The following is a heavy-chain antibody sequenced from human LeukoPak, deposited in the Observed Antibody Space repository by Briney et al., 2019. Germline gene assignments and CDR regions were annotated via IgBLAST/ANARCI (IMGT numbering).Heavy chain of an antibody. CDR1: GFTFSSYA. Sequence: GGSLRLSCAASGFTFSSYAMSWVRQAPGKGLEWVSAISGSGGSTYYADSVKGRFTISRDNSKNTPYLQMNSLRAEDTAVYYCARRFLEWFDAFDIWGQGTMVTVSS. J-gene: IGHJ3*02. CDR2: ISGSGGST. D-gene: IGHD3-3*01. CDR3: ARRFLEWFDAFDI. V-gene: IGHV3-23*01.